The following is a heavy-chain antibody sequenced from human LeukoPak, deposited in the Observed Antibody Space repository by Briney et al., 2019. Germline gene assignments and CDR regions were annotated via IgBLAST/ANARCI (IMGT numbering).Heavy chain of an antibody. Sequence: GGSLRLSCAASGFTFSSYAMSWVRQAPGKGLEWVSAIGGSGGSTYYADSVKGRFTISRDNSKNTLYLQMNSLRAEDTAVYYCAKSSITIFGVVTPYYFDYWGQGTLVTVSS. CDR3: AKSSITIFGVVTPYYFDY. D-gene: IGHD3-3*01. J-gene: IGHJ4*02. V-gene: IGHV3-23*01. CDR2: IGGSGGST. CDR1: GFTFSSYA.